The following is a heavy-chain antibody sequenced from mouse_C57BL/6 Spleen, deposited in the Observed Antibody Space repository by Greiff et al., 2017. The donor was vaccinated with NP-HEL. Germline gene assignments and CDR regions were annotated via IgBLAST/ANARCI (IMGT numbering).Heavy chain of an antibody. D-gene: IGHD2-4*01. V-gene: IGHV5-15*01. CDR3: ARRDDYDRFAY. CDR2: ISNLAYSI. Sequence: DVKLVESGGGLVQPGGSLKLSCAASGFTFSDYGMAWVRQAPRKGPEWVAFISNLAYSIYYADTVTGRFTISRENAKNTLYLEMSSLRSEDTAMYYCARRDDYDRFAYWGQGTLVTVSA. CDR1: GFTFSDYG. J-gene: IGHJ3*01.